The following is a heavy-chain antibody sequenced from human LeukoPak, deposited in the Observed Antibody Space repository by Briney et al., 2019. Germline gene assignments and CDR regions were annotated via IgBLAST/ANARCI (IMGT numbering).Heavy chain of an antibody. J-gene: IGHJ4*02. Sequence: ASVKVSCKASGYTFTSYYMHWVRQAPGQGLEWMGIINPSGGGTSYAQKFQGRVTMTRDMSTSTVYMELSSLRSEDTAVYYCAREADAGERSGAMFYWGQGTLVTVSS. CDR3: AREADAGERSGAMFY. D-gene: IGHD1-1*01. V-gene: IGHV1-46*01. CDR2: INPSGGGT. CDR1: GYTFTSYY.